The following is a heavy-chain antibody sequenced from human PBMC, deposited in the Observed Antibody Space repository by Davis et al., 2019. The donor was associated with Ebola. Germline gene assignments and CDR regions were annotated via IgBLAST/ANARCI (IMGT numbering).Heavy chain of an antibody. CDR2: FSSSGSTI. CDR1: GFTFSDYY. V-gene: IGHV3-11*01. CDR3: ARVLCSGGSCYDYYGMDV. J-gene: IGHJ6*02. D-gene: IGHD2-15*01. Sequence: GESLKISCAASGFTFSDYYMSWIRQAPGKGLEWVSYFSSSGSTIYYADSVKGRFTISRDNAKNSLYLQMNSLRAEDTAVYYCARVLCSGGSCYDYYGMDVWGQGTTVTVSS.